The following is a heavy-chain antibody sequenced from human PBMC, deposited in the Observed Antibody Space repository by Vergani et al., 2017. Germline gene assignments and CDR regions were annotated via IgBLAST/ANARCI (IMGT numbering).Heavy chain of an antibody. V-gene: IGHV3-43*02. D-gene: IGHD3-22*01. CDR1: GFTVSSNY. CDR2: ISWDGGST. Sequence: EVQLVESGGGLIQPGGSLRLSCAASGFTVSSNYMSWVRQAPGKGLEWVSLISWDGGSTYYADSVKGRFTISRDNSKNSLYLQMNSLRTEDTALYYCAKGKSSGGVWYGMDVWGQGTTVTVSS. CDR3: AKGKSSGGVWYGMDV. J-gene: IGHJ6*02.